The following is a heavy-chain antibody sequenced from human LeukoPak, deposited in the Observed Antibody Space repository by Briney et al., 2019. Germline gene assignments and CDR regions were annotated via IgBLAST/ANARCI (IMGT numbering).Heavy chain of an antibody. V-gene: IGHV3-23*01. J-gene: IGHJ4*02. CDR2: TSGGGGFT. Sequence: PGGSLRLSCVASGVSISGQWMNWVRQAPGKGLEWVSATSGGGGFTYYADSVKGRFTFSRDNSKNTLYLQMNSLRAEDTAVYYCAKAGSSGYRYYFDYWGQGALVTVSS. D-gene: IGHD3-22*01. CDR1: GVSISGQW. CDR3: AKAGSSGYRYYFDY.